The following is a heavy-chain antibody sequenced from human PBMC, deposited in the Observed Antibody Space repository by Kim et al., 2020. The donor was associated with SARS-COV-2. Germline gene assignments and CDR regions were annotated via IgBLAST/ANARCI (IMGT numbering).Heavy chain of an antibody. J-gene: IGHJ6*02. CDR3: AREGGLGYCSGGTCYYYYYYGMDV. V-gene: IGHV1-46*01. CDR2: INPSGGST. CDR1: GYTFTSYY. D-gene: IGHD2-15*01. Sequence: ASVKVSCKASGYTFTSYYMHWVRQAPGQGLEWMGIINPSGGSTSYAQKFQGRVTMTRDTSTSTVYMELSSLRSEDTAVYYCAREGGLGYCSGGTCYYYYYYGMDVWGQGTTVTVSS.